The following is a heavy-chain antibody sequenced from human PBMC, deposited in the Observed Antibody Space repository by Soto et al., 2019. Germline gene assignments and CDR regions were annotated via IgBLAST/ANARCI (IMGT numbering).Heavy chain of an antibody. V-gene: IGHV4-59*08. CDR3: ARPQIDYSNYPYYYYYMDV. CDR1: GGSISSYY. Sequence: PSETLSLTCTVSGGSISSYYWSWIRQPPGKGLEWIGYIYYSGSTNYNPSLKSRVTISVDTSKNQFSLKLSSVTAADTAVYYCARPQIDYSNYPYYYYYMDVWGKGTTVTVSS. CDR2: IYYSGST. D-gene: IGHD4-4*01. J-gene: IGHJ6*03.